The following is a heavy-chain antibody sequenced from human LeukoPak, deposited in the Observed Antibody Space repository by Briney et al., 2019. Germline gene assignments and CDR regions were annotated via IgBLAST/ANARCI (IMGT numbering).Heavy chain of an antibody. CDR3: AKALGYSYEGY. V-gene: IGHV3-30*04. J-gene: IGHJ4*02. CDR2: ISYDGSRK. CDR1: GFTFSNYA. Sequence: GGSLRLSCAASGFTFSNYAMHWVRQAPDKGLEWVAVISYDGSRKYYSDSVKGRLTISRDNSKNTVYVQMNSLRVEDTAVYYCAKALGYSYEGYWGQGTLVTVSS. D-gene: IGHD5-18*01.